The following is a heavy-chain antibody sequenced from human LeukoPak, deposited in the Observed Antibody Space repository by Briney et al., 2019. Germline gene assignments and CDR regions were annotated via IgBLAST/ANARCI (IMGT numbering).Heavy chain of an antibody. V-gene: IGHV1-18*01. J-gene: IGHJ4*02. D-gene: IGHD2-21*02. CDR1: GGTFSSYA. CDR2: ISPYSGNT. Sequence: GASVKVSCKASGGTFSSYAISWVRQAPGQGLEWMGWISPYSGNTNYAQKLQGRVTMTTDTSTSTAYMELRSLRSDDTAMYYCARTKRGSVVVTATLLDYWGQGTLVTVSS. CDR3: ARTKRGSVVVTATLLDY.